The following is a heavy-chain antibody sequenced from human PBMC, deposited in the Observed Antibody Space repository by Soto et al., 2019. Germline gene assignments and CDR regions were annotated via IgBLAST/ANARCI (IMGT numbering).Heavy chain of an antibody. CDR3: ARDKQQLANYYYYYMDV. Sequence: PGGSLRLSCAASGFTFSSYGMHWVRQAPGKGLEWVAVIWYDGSNKYYADSVKGRFTISRDNSKNTLYLQMNSLRAEDTAVYYCARDKQQLANYYYYYMDVWGKGTTVTVSS. CDR2: IWYDGSNK. J-gene: IGHJ6*03. D-gene: IGHD6-13*01. V-gene: IGHV3-33*01. CDR1: GFTFSSYG.